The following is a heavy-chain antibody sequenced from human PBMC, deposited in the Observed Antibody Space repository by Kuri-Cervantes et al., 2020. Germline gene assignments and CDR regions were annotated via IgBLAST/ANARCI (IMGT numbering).Heavy chain of an antibody. CDR2: ISYDGSNK. D-gene: IGHD6-19*01. Sequence: SCAASGFTFSSYGMHWVRQAPGKGLEWVAVISYDGSNKYYADSVKGRFTISRDNSKNTLYLQMNSLRAEDTAVYYCANGASSGWYFDYWGQGTLVTVSS. J-gene: IGHJ4*02. CDR1: GFTFSSYG. CDR3: ANGASSGWYFDY. V-gene: IGHV3-30*18.